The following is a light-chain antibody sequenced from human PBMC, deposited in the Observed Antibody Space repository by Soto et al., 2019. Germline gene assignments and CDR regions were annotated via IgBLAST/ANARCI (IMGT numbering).Light chain of an antibody. CDR1: QSVSSSY. CDR2: GAS. J-gene: IGKJ1*01. V-gene: IGKV3-20*01. CDR3: QQYGSSPVT. Sequence: EIVLTQSRGTLSLSPGERATLSCRASQSVSSSYLAWYQQKPCQAPRLLIYGASSRATGIPDMFSGSGSGTDFTLTISRLEPEDLAVYYCQQYGSSPVTFGQGTKVEIK.